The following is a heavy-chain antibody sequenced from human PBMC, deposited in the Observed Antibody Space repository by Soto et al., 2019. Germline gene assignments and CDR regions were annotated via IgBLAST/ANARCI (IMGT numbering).Heavy chain of an antibody. D-gene: IGHD6-13*01. CDR1: GFTFSSYA. J-gene: IGHJ4*02. Sequence: QVQLVESGGGVVQPGRSLRLSCAASGFTFSSYAMHWVRQAPGKGLEWVAVISYDGSNKYYADSVKGRFTISRDNSKNTLYLQMNSLRAEDTAVYYCARSIAAAGTPYGYWGQGTLVTVSS. CDR2: ISYDGSNK. CDR3: ARSIAAAGTPYGY. V-gene: IGHV3-30-3*01.